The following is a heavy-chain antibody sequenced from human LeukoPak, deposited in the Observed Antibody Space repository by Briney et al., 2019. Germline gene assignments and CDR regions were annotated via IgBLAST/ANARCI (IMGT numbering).Heavy chain of an antibody. V-gene: IGHV1-69*04. D-gene: IGHD6-13*01. CDR2: IIPILGIA. CDR1: GYTFTSYA. J-gene: IGHJ4*02. CDR3: ARVVAAAGTH. Sequence: SVKVSCKASGYTFTSYAMNWVRQAPGQGLEWMGRIIPILGIANYAQKFQGRVTITADKSTSTAYMELSSLRSEDTAVYYCARVVAAAGTHWGQGTLVTVSS.